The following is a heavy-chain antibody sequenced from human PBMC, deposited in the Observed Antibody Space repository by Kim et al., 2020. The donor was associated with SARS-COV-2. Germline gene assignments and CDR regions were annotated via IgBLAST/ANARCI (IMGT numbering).Heavy chain of an antibody. J-gene: IGHJ6*02. CDR3: AREMKGDISYGMDV. D-gene: IGHD1-26*01. V-gene: IGHV4-31*02. Sequence: YNPSLKRRASISIDTSKNHFSLTLSSVTVADTAVYYCAREMKGDISYGMDVWGQGTTVAVSS.